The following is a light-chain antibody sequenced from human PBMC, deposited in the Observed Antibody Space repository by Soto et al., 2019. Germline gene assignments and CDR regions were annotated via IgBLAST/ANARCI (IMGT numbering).Light chain of an antibody. CDR1: SSNIGAGYP. CDR3: QSYDSSLSRPWV. V-gene: IGLV1-40*01. J-gene: IGLJ3*02. Sequence: QSVLTQPPSVSGAPGQRVTISCTGSSSNIGAGYPVHWYQQLPGTAPKLLVAGNRPSGVPDRFSVSKSGASASLAITALQAEDEADYHCQSYDSSLSRPWVFGGGTKVTVL. CDR2: G.